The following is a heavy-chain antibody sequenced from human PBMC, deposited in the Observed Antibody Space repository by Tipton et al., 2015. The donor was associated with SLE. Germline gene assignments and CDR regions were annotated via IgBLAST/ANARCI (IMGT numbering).Heavy chain of an antibody. V-gene: IGHV4-4*08. CDR1: GVSISGAY. D-gene: IGHD6-19*01. J-gene: IGHJ6*02. CDR3: VRQALAALARKDYYYGMDV. CDR2: IDPSGST. Sequence: GLVKPSETLSLTCNVSGVSISGAYWSWIRQPPGKKLEWIGYIDPSGSTNHNPSLQSRVTISVDTSKNQFSLKLNSVTAADTAVYYCVRQALAALARKDYYYGMDVWGQGTTVTVSS.